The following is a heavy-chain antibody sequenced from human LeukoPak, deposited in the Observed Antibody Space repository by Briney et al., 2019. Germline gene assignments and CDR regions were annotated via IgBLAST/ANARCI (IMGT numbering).Heavy chain of an antibody. D-gene: IGHD6-6*01. J-gene: IGHJ4*02. CDR3: ARSKSSRLVWPDY. Sequence: GASVNVSCKASGYTFTGYYMHWVRQAPGQGLEWMGRINPNSGGTNYAQKFQGRVTMTRDTSISTAYMELSRLRSDDTAVYYCARSKSSRLVWPDYWGQGTLVTVSS. CDR2: INPNSGGT. CDR1: GYTFTGYY. V-gene: IGHV1-2*06.